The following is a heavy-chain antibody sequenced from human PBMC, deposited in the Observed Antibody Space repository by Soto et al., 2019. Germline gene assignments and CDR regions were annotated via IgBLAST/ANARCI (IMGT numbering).Heavy chain of an antibody. D-gene: IGHD3-3*01. CDR3: AKDSRAWRSGNWFDP. J-gene: IGHJ5*02. CDR2: ISGSGGST. V-gene: IGHV3-23*01. CDR1: GITFSSYS. Sequence: GALIVTWASSGITFSSYSMSWVLQAPGKGLEWVSAISGSGGSTYYADSVKGRFTISRDNSKNTLYLQMNSLRAEDTAVYYCAKDSRAWRSGNWFDPWGQGTLVTVSS.